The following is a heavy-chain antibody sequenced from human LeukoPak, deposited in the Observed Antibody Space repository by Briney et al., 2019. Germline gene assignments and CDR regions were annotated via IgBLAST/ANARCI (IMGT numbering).Heavy chain of an antibody. Sequence: GGSLRLSCAVSGITLSNYGMSWVRQAPGKGLEWVAGISDSGGRTNYADSVKGRFTISRDNPKNTLYLQMNSLRAEDTAVYFCAKRGVVIRVILVGFHKEAYYFDSWGQGAMVTVSS. D-gene: IGHD3-22*01. CDR1: GITLSNYG. CDR2: ISDSGGRT. V-gene: IGHV3-23*01. CDR3: AKRGVVIRVILVGFHKEAYYFDS. J-gene: IGHJ4*02.